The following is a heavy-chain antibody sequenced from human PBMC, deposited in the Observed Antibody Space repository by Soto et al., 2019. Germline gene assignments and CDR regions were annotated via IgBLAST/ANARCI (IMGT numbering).Heavy chain of an antibody. CDR2: ISYSADKT. Sequence: EVQLLESGGGLVQPGGSLRLSCAASGFTFSTYVMNWVRQAPGKGLEWVSTISYSADKTFYADSVKGRFTISRDNSRDTLFLQMNSLRADDADLYYCARRAKTATTNWGAFDIWGQGTMVTVSS. V-gene: IGHV3-23*01. D-gene: IGHD1-7*01. CDR3: ARRAKTATTNWGAFDI. J-gene: IGHJ3*02. CDR1: GFTFSTYV.